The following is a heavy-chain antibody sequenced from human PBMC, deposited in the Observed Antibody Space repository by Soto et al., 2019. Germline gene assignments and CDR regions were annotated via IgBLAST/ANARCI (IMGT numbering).Heavy chain of an antibody. CDR2: INAGNGDT. Sequence: QVHLVQSGAEVKKPGASVKVSCKASGYTFTNYAIHWVRQAPGQRLEWMGWINAGNGDTEYSQKFEGRVSITRYTSASTAYMELSSLRSEDTAVYYCATGLITIFYDYWGQGTLVTVSS. D-gene: IGHD3-3*01. J-gene: IGHJ4*02. CDR1: GYTFTNYA. CDR3: ATGLITIFYDY. V-gene: IGHV1-3*01.